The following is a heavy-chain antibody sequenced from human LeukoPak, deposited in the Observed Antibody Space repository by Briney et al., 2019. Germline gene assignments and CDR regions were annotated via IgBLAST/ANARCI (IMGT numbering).Heavy chain of an antibody. Sequence: PGGSLRLPCTASGFTFGNYAMSWVRQAPGKGLEWVGFIRSKAYGGTTEYAASVKGRFTISRDDSKSIAYLQMNSLKTEDTAVYYCTVQNSSSWYMRYYYYGMDVWGQGTTVSVSS. CDR1: GFTFGNYA. V-gene: IGHV3-49*04. CDR2: IRSKAYGGTT. CDR3: TVQNSSSWYMRYYYYGMDV. J-gene: IGHJ6*02. D-gene: IGHD6-13*01.